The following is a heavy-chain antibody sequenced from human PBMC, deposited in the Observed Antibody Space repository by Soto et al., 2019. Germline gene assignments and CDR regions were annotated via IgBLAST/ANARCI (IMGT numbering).Heavy chain of an antibody. CDR1: GGSISSSSYY. V-gene: IGHV4-39*01. D-gene: IGHD3-10*01. J-gene: IGHJ5*02. Sequence: QLQLQESGPGLVKPSETLSLTCTVSGGSISSSSYYWGWIRQPPGKGLEWIGSIYYSGSTYYNPTLKSRVTISVDTSKNQFSLKLSSVTAADTAVYYCARIRWFGELWFDPWGQGTLVTVSS. CDR3: ARIRWFGELWFDP. CDR2: IYYSGST.